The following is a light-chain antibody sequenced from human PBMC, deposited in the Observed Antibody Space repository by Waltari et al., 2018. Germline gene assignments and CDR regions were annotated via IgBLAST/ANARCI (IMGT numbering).Light chain of an antibody. CDR3: SSYTSSSTWV. CDR1: SRDVGGYHY. CDR2: EVS. J-gene: IGLJ3*02. Sequence: QSALTQPASVSGSPGQSLTISCPGTSRDVGGYHYVSGYQRHPGQAPKLMIYEVSNRPSGVSSRFSGSKSGSTASLTISGLQAEDEADYYCSSYTSSSTWVFGGGTKLTVL. V-gene: IGLV2-14*01.